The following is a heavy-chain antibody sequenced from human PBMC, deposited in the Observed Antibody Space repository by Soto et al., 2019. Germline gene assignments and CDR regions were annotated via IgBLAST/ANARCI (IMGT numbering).Heavy chain of an antibody. CDR3: AREGLGRAVAGDFDY. J-gene: IGHJ4*02. CDR2: INPNSGGT. D-gene: IGHD6-19*01. CDR1: GYTFTGYY. V-gene: IGHV1-2*04. Sequence: QVQLVQSGAEVKKPGASAKVSCKTSGYTFTGYYLHWVRQAPGQGLEWMGWINPNSGGTNYAQKFQGWVTMTRDTSITTAYMELSRLRSDDTAVYYCAREGLGRAVAGDFDYWGQGTLVTVSS.